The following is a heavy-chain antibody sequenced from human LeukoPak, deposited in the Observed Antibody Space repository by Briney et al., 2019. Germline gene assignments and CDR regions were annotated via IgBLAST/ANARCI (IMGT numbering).Heavy chain of an antibody. CDR2: IYSGGST. Sequence: GGSLRLSCAASGFTVSSDYMSWVRQAPGKGLEWVSTIYSGGSTYYADSVKGRFTVSRDNSKNTLYLQMNSLRAEDTAVYYCARXXGLPNXMXVWGQGXTATV. CDR1: GFTVSSDY. J-gene: IGHJ6*02. V-gene: IGHV3-66*01. CDR3: ARXXGLPNXMXV.